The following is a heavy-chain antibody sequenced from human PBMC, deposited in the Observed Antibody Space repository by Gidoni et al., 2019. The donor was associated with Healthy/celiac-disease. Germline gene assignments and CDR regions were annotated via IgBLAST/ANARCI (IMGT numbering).Heavy chain of an antibody. CDR3: AKDRDGARHYYYYGMDV. J-gene: IGHJ6*02. D-gene: IGHD4-17*01. CDR1: GFTFSSYG. V-gene: IGHV3-30*18. CDR2: ISYDGSNK. Sequence: QVQLVESGGGVVQPGRSLRLSCAASGFTFSSYGMHWVRQAPGKGLEWVAVISYDGSNKYYADAVKGRFTISRDNSKNTLYLQMNSLRAEDTAVYYCAKDRDGARHYYYYGMDVWGQGTTVTVSS.